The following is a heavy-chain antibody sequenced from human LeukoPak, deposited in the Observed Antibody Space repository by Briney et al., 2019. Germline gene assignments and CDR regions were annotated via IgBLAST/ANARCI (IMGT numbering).Heavy chain of an antibody. CDR1: VGSISRYY. Sequence: SETLSLTCTVSVGSISRYYWSWIRQPPGKGLEWIGYIYYSGSTNYNPSLKSRVTISVDTSKNQFSLKLSSVTAADTDVYYCARGKYYYDSSGYNDAFDIWGQGTMVTVSS. V-gene: IGHV4-59*01. J-gene: IGHJ3*02. CDR2: IYYSGST. D-gene: IGHD3-22*01. CDR3: ARGKYYYDSSGYNDAFDI.